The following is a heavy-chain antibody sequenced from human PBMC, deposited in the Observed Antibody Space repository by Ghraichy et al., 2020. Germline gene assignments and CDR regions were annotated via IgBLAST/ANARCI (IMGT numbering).Heavy chain of an antibody. CDR1: GGTFSSYA. V-gene: IGHV1-69*13. J-gene: IGHJ5*02. Sequence: SVKVSCKASGGTFSSYAISWVRQAPGQGLEWMGGIIPIFGTANYAQKFQGRVTITADESTSTAYMELSSLRSEDTAVYYCARVWGSPRNWFDPWGQGTLVTVSS. CDR3: ARVWGSPRNWFDP. D-gene: IGHD7-27*01. CDR2: IIPIFGTA.